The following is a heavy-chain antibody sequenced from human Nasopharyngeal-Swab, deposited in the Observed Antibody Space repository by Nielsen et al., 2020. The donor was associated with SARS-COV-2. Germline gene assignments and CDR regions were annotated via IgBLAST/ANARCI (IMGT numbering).Heavy chain of an antibody. CDR3: ARDWRRVRMGSVDYGMDV. J-gene: IGHJ6*02. CDR2: IWYDGSNK. D-gene: IGHD2-15*01. Sequence: GESLKISCAASGFTFSSYGMHWVRQAPGKGLEWVAAIWYDGSNKYYADSVKGRFTISRDNSKNTLYLQMNSLRAEDTAVYYCARDWRRVRMGSVDYGMDVWGQGTTVTVSS. V-gene: IGHV3-33*01. CDR1: GFTFSSYG.